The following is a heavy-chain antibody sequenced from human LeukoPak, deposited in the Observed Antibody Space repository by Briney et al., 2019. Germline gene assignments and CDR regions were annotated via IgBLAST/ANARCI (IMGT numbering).Heavy chain of an antibody. CDR2: ISGSGGTT. CDR3: AKDRLPVQRGIDY. CDR1: GFTFSNHA. J-gene: IGHJ4*02. Sequence: PGGSLRLSCAASGFTFSNHAMSWVRQALGKGLEWVSAISGSGGTTYYADSVKGRFTISRDNSKNTLYLQMNGLRAEDTALYYCAKDRLPVQRGIDYWGQGTLVTVSS. V-gene: IGHV3-23*01. D-gene: IGHD3-16*01.